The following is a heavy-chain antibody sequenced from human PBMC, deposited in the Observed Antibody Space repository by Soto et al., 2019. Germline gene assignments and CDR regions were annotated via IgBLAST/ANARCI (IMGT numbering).Heavy chain of an antibody. CDR3: ARLIGNSWLDS. V-gene: IGHV1-3*01. Sequence: ASVKXSCKASGYTFTSYAMHWVRQAPGQRLEWMGWINPGNGNTKCSQKFQDRVTITRDTSASTAYMELSSLRSEDTAVYYCARLIGNSWLDSWGQGTLVTVSS. D-gene: IGHD2-8*01. J-gene: IGHJ5*01. CDR2: INPGNGNT. CDR1: GYTFTSYA.